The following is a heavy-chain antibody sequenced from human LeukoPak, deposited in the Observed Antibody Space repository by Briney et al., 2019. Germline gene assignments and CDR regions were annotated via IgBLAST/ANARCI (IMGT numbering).Heavy chain of an antibody. J-gene: IGHJ4*02. V-gene: IGHV3-23*01. CDR1: GFTFSNYA. D-gene: IGHD3-3*01. CDR2: ITISGNTA. Sequence: QPGGSLRLSCLASGFTFSNYAMSWVRQAPGKGLEWVSGITISGNTAYYADSVKGRFTISRDNAKYSLYLQMNSLRDEDTAVYYCARGWREFYFEYWGQGNLVTVSS. CDR3: ARGWREFYFEY.